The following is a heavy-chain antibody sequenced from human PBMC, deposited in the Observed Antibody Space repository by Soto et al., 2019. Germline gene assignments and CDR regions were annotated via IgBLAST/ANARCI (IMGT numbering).Heavy chain of an antibody. D-gene: IGHD2-15*01. J-gene: IGHJ3*02. CDR3: ARVRWTLSLEESDAI. CDR1: GGTFNAHA. CDR2: IIPLFETP. Sequence: SVKVSCKGSGGTFNAHAISWVRQAPGQGLEWMGGIIPLFETPNYAQKFQGRLTINADTSTTTAYLELSSLRSDDTAVYFCARVRWTLSLEESDAIWG. V-gene: IGHV1-69*06.